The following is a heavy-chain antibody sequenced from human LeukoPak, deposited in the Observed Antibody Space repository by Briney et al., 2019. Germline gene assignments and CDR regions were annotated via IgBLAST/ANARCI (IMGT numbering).Heavy chain of an antibody. CDR3: ASPLGSSGWPGFRHYYYYGMDV. J-gene: IGHJ6*02. Sequence: ASVKVSCKASGYTFTSYDINWVRQATGQGLEWMGWMNPNSGNTGYAQKFQGRVTMTRNTSISTAYMELSSLRSEDTAVYYCASPLGSSGWPGFRHYYYYGMDVWGQGTTVTVSS. D-gene: IGHD6-19*01. V-gene: IGHV1-8*01. CDR1: GYTFTSYD. CDR2: MNPNSGNT.